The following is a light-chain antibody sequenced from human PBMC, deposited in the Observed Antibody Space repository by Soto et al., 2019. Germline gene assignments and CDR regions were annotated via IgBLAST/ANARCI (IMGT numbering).Light chain of an antibody. CDR2: DAS. CDR1: QSVSSY. Sequence: EIVLTQSPATLSLSPGERATLSCRASQSVSSYLAWYQQKPGRAHRLLIYDASNRATGIPARFSGSGSGTDFTLTISSLEPEDFAVYYCQQRSNWPPTFGQGTRLEIK. CDR3: QQRSNWPPT. J-gene: IGKJ5*01. V-gene: IGKV3-11*01.